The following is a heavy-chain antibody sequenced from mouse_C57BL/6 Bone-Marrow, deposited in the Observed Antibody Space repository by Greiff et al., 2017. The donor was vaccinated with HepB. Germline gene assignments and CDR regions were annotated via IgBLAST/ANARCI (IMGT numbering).Heavy chain of an antibody. D-gene: IGHD2-5*01. CDR3: ARHEDDEAYYSNFFDY. J-gene: IGHJ2*01. CDR2: FYPGSGSI. Sequence: QVQLQQSGAELVKPGASVKLSCKASGYTFTEYTIHWVKQRSGQGLEWIGWFYPGSGSIKYNEKFKDKATLTADKSSSTVYMELSRLTSEDSAVYCCARHEDDEAYYSNFFDYWGQGTTLTVSS. CDR1: GYTFTEYT. V-gene: IGHV1-62-2*01.